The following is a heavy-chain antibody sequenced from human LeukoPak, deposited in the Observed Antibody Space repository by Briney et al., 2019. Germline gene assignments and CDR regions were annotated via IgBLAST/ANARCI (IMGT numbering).Heavy chain of an antibody. D-gene: IGHD3-3*01. J-gene: IGHJ6*03. CDR1: GFTFNKYW. CDR2: MKHDGSEK. CDR3: ARERPDPITLFGVIATDYYHSYCMDV. V-gene: IGHV3-7*01. Sequence: GGSLRLSCAASGFTFNKYWMTWVRQAPGKGLEWVANMKHDGSEKNYVDSVKGRFTISRDNAKNSLYLQMNSLRAEDTAVYYCARERPDPITLFGVIATDYYHSYCMDVWGKGTTVTVSS.